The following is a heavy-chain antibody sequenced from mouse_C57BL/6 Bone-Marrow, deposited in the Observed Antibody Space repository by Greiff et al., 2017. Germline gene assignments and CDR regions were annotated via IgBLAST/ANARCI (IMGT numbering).Heavy chain of an antibody. CDR1: GYTFTNYW. CDR3: TRAGCNYEYYYAMDY. Sequence: QVQLQQSGAELVRPGTSVKMSCKASGYTFTNYWIGWAKQRPGHGLEWIGDIYPGGGYTNYNEKFKGKATLTADKSSSTAYMQVSSLTTEDSAIYYCTRAGCNYEYYYAMDYWGQGTSVTVSS. CDR2: IYPGGGYT. D-gene: IGHD2-1*01. V-gene: IGHV1-63*01. J-gene: IGHJ4*01.